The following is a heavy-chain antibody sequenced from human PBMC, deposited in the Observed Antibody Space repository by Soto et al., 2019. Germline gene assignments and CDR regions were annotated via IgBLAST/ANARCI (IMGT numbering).Heavy chain of an antibody. V-gene: IGHV4-59*01. CDR3: ARKGYSGYGNYYYYMDV. D-gene: IGHD5-12*01. Sequence: SETLSLTCTVSGGSISSYYWSWIRQPPGKGLEWIGYIYYSGSTNYNPSLKSRVTISVDTSKNQFSLKLSSVTAADTAVYCCARKGYSGYGNYYYYMDVWGKGTTVTVSS. CDR1: GGSISSYY. CDR2: IYYSGST. J-gene: IGHJ6*03.